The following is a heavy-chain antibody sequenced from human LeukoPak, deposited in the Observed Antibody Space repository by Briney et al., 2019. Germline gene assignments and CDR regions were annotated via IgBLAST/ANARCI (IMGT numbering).Heavy chain of an antibody. CDR1: GFTFSSYA. V-gene: IGHV3-30*04. Sequence: GGSLRLSCAASGFTFSSYAMHWVRQAPGKGLEWVAVISYDRSNKYYADSVKGRFTISRDNSKNTLYLQMNSLRAEDTAVYYCASFSYYYGSGSPQDYFDYWGQGTLVTVSS. D-gene: IGHD3-10*01. CDR2: ISYDRSNK. J-gene: IGHJ4*02. CDR3: ASFSYYYGSGSPQDYFDY.